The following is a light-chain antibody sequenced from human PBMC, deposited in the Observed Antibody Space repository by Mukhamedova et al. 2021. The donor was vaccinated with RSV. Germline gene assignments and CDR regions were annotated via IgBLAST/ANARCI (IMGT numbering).Light chain of an antibody. CDR3: CSYAGSSTYV. CDR1: SSDVGSYNL. CDR2: EGS. V-gene: IGLV2-23*01. Sequence: ITISCTGTSSDVGSYNLVSWYQQHPGKAPKLMIYEGSKRPSGVSNRFSGSKSGNTASLTISVLQAEDEADYYCCSYAGSSTYVFG. J-gene: IGLJ1*01.